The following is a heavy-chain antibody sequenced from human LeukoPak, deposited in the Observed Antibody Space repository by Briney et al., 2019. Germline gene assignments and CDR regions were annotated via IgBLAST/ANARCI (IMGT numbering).Heavy chain of an antibody. D-gene: IGHD2-2*01. CDR3: ARGASLPTALFDS. CDR1: GYTFTGYY. V-gene: IGHV1-2*02. J-gene: IGHJ4*02. Sequence: ASVKVSCKASGYTFTGYYMHWVRQAPGQGLEWMGWINPNSGGTNYAQKFQGRVTMTRDTSISTAYMELSSLRSDDTAVYYCARGASLPTALFDSWGQGTLVTVSS. CDR2: INPNSGGT.